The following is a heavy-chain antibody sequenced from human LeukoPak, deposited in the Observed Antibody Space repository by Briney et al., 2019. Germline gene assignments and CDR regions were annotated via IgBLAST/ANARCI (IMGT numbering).Heavy chain of an antibody. Sequence: GGSLRLSCAASGFTISFNYMSWVRQAPGKGLEWISVIYSGGSTYYADSVKGRFTISRDDSKNTLYLQMNSLRAEDTAIYYCARAQWRTYSYYYMDVWGKGTAVTVSS. CDR3: ARAQWRTYSYYYMDV. D-gene: IGHD6-19*01. V-gene: IGHV3-53*01. CDR2: IYSGGST. J-gene: IGHJ6*03. CDR1: GFTISFNY.